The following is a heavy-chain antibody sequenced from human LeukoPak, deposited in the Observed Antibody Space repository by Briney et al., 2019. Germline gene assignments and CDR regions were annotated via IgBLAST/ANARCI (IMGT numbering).Heavy chain of an antibody. V-gene: IGHV1-18*01. CDR3: TRSYCSSYSWVNNRFEP. Sequence: ASVKLSCKAAGYTFSTNGISWLRQAPGQGPEWMGCITDHNGYTKSPQKFQGRVIMTADTSTTTAYLEVRSLTSNDTVVYFCTRSYCSSYSWVNNRFEPWGRGTRVSVST. CDR1: GYTFSTNG. J-gene: IGHJ5*02. CDR2: ITDHNGYT. D-gene: IGHD4-11*01.